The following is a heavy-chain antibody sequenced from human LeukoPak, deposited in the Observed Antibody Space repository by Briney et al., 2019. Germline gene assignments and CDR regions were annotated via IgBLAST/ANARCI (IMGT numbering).Heavy chain of an antibody. V-gene: IGHV4-30-2*01. CDR2: IYHSGST. CDR1: GGSIGSGGYS. J-gene: IGHJ4*02. Sequence: PSQTLSLTCAVSGGSIGSGGYSWRWIRQPPGKGLEWIGYIYHSGSTYYNPSLKSRVTISVDRSKNQFSLKLSSMTAADTAVYYCARGHSYGPLRYWGQGTLVTVSS. CDR3: ARGHSYGPLRY. D-gene: IGHD5-18*01.